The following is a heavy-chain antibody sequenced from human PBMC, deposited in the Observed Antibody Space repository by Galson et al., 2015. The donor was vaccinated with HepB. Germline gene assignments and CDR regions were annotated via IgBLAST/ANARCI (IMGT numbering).Heavy chain of an antibody. V-gene: IGHV3-49*03. J-gene: IGHJ4*02. CDR2: VRSKAYGGTT. CDR1: GFTFGDYA. D-gene: IGHD6-13*01. CDR3: TRTTRWRAAAGNFDY. Sequence: SLRLSCAASGFTFGDYAMSWFRQAPGKGLEWVGFVRSKAYGGTTEYAASVKGRLTISRDDSKSIAYLQMNSLKTEDTAVYYCTRTTRWRAAAGNFDYWGQGTLVTVSS.